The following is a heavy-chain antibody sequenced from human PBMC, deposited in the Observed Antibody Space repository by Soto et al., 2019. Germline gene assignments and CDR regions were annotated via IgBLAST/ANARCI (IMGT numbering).Heavy chain of an antibody. J-gene: IGHJ4*02. CDR2: IYYSGST. D-gene: IGHD5-18*01. CDR1: GGSISSSSYY. V-gene: IGHV4-39*01. CDR3: ARHAHSYGPYDFDY. Sequence: QLQLQESGPGLVKPSETLSLTCTVSGGSISSSSYYWGWIRQPPGKGLEWIGSIYYSGSTYYNPSLKSRVTISVDTSKNQFSLKLSSVTAADTAVYYCARHAHSYGPYDFDYWGQGTLVTVSS.